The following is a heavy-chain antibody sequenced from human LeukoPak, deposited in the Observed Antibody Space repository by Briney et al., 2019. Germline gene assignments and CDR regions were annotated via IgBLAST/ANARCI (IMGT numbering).Heavy chain of an antibody. CDR1: GFTYSTYA. Sequence: GGSLRLSCAASGFTYSTYAMSWVRQAPWKGLEWVSVISGSGGTIYYADSVKGRFTISRDNSKNTLYLQMNSLRVEDTAVYYCARDVEWLYLDYWGQGTLVTVSS. D-gene: IGHD3-3*01. CDR3: ARDVEWLYLDY. J-gene: IGHJ4*02. CDR2: ISGSGGTI. V-gene: IGHV3-23*01.